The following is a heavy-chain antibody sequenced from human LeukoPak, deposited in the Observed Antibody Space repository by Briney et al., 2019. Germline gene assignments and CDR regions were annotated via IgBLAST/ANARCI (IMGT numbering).Heavy chain of an antibody. D-gene: IGHD3-3*01. CDR3: ASLSNYDFWSGSFGY. CDR1: GGPISSSSYY. V-gene: IGHV4-39*01. J-gene: IGHJ4*02. Sequence: SETLSLTCTVSGGPISSSSYYWGWIRQPPGKGLEWIGSIYYSGSTYYNPSLKSRVTISVDTSKNQFSLKLSSVTAADTAVYYCASLSNYDFWSGSFGYWGQGTLVTVSS. CDR2: IYYSGST.